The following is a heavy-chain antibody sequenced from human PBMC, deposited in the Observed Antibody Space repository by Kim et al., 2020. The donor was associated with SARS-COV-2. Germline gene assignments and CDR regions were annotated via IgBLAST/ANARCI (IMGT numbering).Heavy chain of an antibody. CDR3: AREYLGSSGWPDYYGMDV. Sequence: ASVKVSCKASGYTFTSYGISWVRQAPGQGLEWMGWISAYNGNTNYAQKLQGRVTMTTDTSTSTAYMELRSLRSDDTAVYYCAREYLGSSGWPDYYGMDVWGQGTTVTVSS. CDR1: GYTFTSYG. D-gene: IGHD6-19*01. V-gene: IGHV1-18*01. CDR2: ISAYNGNT. J-gene: IGHJ6*02.